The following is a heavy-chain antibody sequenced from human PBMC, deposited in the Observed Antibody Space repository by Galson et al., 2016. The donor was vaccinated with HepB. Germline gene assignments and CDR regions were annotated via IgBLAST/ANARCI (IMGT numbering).Heavy chain of an antibody. D-gene: IGHD1-20*01. CDR3: ARDSVGNNWNAVGEYYYHGMDV. V-gene: IGHV3-21*01. Sequence: SLRLSCAASGFTFSDYSMNWVRQAPGKGLEWVSSISSSSNYIYYADSVKGRFTISRDNAKNSLHLQMNSLRADDTAVYYCARDSVGNNWNAVGEYYYHGMDVWGQGTTVTVSS. J-gene: IGHJ6*02. CDR1: GFTFSDYS. CDR2: ISSSSNYI.